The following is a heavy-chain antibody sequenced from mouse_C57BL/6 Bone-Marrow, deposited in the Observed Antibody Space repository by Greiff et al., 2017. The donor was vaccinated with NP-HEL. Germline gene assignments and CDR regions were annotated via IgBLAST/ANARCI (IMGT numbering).Heavy chain of an antibody. CDR3: AREGLYYGSSPFYWYFDF. V-gene: IGHV1-19*01. CDR1: GYTFTDYS. CDR2: INPYNGGT. Sequence: VQLQQSGPVLVKPGASVKMSCKASGYTFTDYSMNWVKQSHGKSLEWSGGINPYNGGTSYNQKFKGKATLTVDKSSSPAYLELNSLTSEDSAVSYCAREGLYYGSSPFYWYFDFWGTGTTVTVSS. D-gene: IGHD1-1*01. J-gene: IGHJ1*03.